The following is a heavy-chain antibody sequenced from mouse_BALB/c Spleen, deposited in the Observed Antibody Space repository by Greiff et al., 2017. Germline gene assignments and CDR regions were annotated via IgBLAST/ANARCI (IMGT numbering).Heavy chain of an antibody. CDR2: ISSGGGST. V-gene: IGHV5-12-1*01. D-gene: IGHD2-14*01. CDR1: GFAFSSYD. J-gene: IGHJ3*01. CDR3: ARHRDRYDIWFAD. Sequence: EVKLVESGGGLVKPGGSLKLSCAASGFAFSSYDMSWVRQTPEKRLEWVAYISSGGGSTYYPDTVKGRFTISRDNAKNTLYLQMSSLKSEDTAMYYCARHRDRYDIWFADWGQGTLVTVSA.